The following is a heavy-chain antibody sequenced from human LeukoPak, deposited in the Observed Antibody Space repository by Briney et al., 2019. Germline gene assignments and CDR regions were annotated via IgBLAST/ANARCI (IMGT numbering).Heavy chain of an antibody. V-gene: IGHV1-69*01. Sequence: GASVKVSCKASGGTFSSYAISWVRQAPGQGLEWMGGIIPIFGTANYAQKFQGRVTITADESTSTAYMELSSLRSEDTAVYYCARERDDYSNYWFDPWGQGTLVTVSS. CDR1: GGTFSSYA. CDR2: IIPIFGTA. J-gene: IGHJ5*02. CDR3: ARERDDYSNYWFDP. D-gene: IGHD4-11*01.